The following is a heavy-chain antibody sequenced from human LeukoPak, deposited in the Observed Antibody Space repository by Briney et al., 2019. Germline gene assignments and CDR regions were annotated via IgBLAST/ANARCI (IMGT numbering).Heavy chain of an antibody. D-gene: IGHD3-22*01. V-gene: IGHV4-61*02. CDR1: GGSISSGSYY. CDR3: ARATYYYDSSGSFPFDY. J-gene: IGHJ4*02. CDR2: IYTSGST. Sequence: SETLSLTCTVSGGSISSGSYYWSWIRRPAGKGLEWIGRIYTSGSTNYNPSLKSRVTISVDTSKNQFSLKLSSVTAADTAVYYCARATYYYDSSGSFPFDYWGQGTRVTVSS.